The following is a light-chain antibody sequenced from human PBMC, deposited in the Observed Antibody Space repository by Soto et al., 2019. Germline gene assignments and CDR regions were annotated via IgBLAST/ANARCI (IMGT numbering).Light chain of an antibody. J-gene: IGKJ5*01. CDR2: QTS. CDR1: QYINTR. Sequence: EIVLTQSPATLSSFPGDRVTLSCRASQYINTRLAWYQHRPGQAPRLLIYQTSLRATGIPARFSGSGSGTDFTLTISSLEPEDFAVYYCQQRSNWPPITFGQGTRLEIK. V-gene: IGKV3-11*01. CDR3: QQRSNWPPIT.